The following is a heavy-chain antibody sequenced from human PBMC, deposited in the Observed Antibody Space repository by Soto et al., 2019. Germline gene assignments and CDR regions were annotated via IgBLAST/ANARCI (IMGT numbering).Heavy chain of an antibody. D-gene: IGHD3-9*01. J-gene: IGHJ2*01. CDR3: FYWKGAHRDRLSFRTQRTSDL. Sequence: GNAAQSLTLACTLSWFSLTTSAGGVGWIRQPPGKALEWLALIYWDDDKRYSPSLKSRLTITKDTSKNQVVLTMTNMDPADTATYFFFYWKGAHRDRLSFRTQRTSDL. V-gene: IGHV2-5*02. CDR1: WFSLTTSAGG. CDR2: IYWDDDK.